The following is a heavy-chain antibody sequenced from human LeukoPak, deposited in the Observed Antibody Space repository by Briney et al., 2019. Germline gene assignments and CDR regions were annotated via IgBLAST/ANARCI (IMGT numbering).Heavy chain of an antibody. CDR2: IIPIFGTA. V-gene: IGHV1-69*06. CDR1: GGTFSSYA. Sequence: ASVKVSCKASGGTFSSYAISWVRQAPGQGLEWMGGIIPIFGTANYAQKFQGRVTMTEDTSTDTAYMELSSLRSEDTAVYYCATLGVVKAYYYYYYMDVWGKGTTVTVSS. J-gene: IGHJ6*03. D-gene: IGHD2-15*01. CDR3: ATLGVVKAYYYYYYMDV.